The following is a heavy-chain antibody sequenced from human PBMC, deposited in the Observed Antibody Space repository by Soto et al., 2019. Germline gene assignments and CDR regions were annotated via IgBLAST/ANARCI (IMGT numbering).Heavy chain of an antibody. CDR2: ISSSSSTI. V-gene: IGHV3-48*01. Sequence: EVQLVESGGGLVQPGGSLRLSCAASGFTFSSYSMNWVRQAPGKGLEWVSYISSSSSTIYYADSVKGRFTISRDNAKNSLYLQMNSLRAEDTAVYYCASASSSWNGDLRFDHWGQGTLVTVSS. CDR3: ASASSSWNGDLRFDH. CDR1: GFTFSSYS. J-gene: IGHJ4*02. D-gene: IGHD6-13*01.